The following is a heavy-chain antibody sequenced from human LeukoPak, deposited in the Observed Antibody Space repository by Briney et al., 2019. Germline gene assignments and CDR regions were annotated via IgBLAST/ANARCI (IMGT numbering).Heavy chain of an antibody. CDR2: ITSSSGYI. J-gene: IGHJ3*02. Sequence: GGSLRLSCAASGFTFSSYSMHWVRQSPGKGLEWVSSITSSSGYIYYVDSVRGRFTISRDNAKNSLYLQMNSLTDEDTAVYYCARVRAVTTFRDAFDIWGQGTMVTVSS. CDR3: ARVRAVTTFRDAFDI. CDR1: GFTFSSYS. D-gene: IGHD4-17*01. V-gene: IGHV3-21*01.